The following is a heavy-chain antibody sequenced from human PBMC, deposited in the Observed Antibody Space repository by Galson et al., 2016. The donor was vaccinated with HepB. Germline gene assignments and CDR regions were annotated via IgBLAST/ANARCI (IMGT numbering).Heavy chain of an antibody. CDR1: TFTFSDYS. V-gene: IGHV3-15*01. CDR2: SKGKTDGGTT. D-gene: IGHD6-13*01. CDR3: TTLSPAAASDY. Sequence: SLRLSCAASTFTFSDYSMNWVRQAPGKGLEWVGRSKGKTDGGTTDYAVPVKGRFTISRDDSKNTLYLQMNSLKTEDTAVYFCTTLSPAAASDYWGQGTLIIVSS. J-gene: IGHJ4*02.